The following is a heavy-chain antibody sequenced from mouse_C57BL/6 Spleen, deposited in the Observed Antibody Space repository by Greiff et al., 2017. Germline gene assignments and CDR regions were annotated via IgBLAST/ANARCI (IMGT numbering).Heavy chain of an antibody. CDR1: GYTFTSYW. CDR3: AREGVGYYYAMDY. Sequence: QVQLQQPGAELVRPGSSVKLSCKASGYTFTSYWMDWVKQRPGQGLEWIGNIYPSDSETHYNQKFKDKATLTVDKSSSTSYMQLSSLTSEDSAVYYCAREGVGYYYAMDYWGQGTSVTVSS. J-gene: IGHJ4*01. D-gene: IGHD1-1*02. V-gene: IGHV1-61*01. CDR2: IYPSDSET.